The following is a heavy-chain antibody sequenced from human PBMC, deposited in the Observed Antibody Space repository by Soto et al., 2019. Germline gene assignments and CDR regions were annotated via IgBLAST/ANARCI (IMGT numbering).Heavy chain of an antibody. Sequence: QITLKESGPALVKPTQTLTLTCTFSGFSLSTSGVGVGWIRQPPGKALEWLALIYWDGEKRYSPSQKSRLAITTDTSKNHVVLTMTNLDPVDTASYYCAHFIVVPPSYVFDVWCQGTMVAVSS. V-gene: IGHV2-5*02. CDR1: GFSLSTSGVG. CDR2: IYWDGEK. CDR3: AHFIVVPPSYVFDV. D-gene: IGHD2-2*01. J-gene: IGHJ3*01.